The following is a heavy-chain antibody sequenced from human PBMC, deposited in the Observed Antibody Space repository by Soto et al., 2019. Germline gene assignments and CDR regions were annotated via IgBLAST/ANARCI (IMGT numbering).Heavy chain of an antibody. Sequence: KPSETLSLTCTVSGGSVSSGGYPWNWIRQHPGQGLEWIGYIYNSENTYYNPSLKSRVTISADTSKNQFSLKLRSVTAADTAIYYCARDGYNYGHLASWGHGILVTVS. V-gene: IGHV4-31*03. CDR1: GGSVSSGGYP. D-gene: IGHD5-18*01. CDR3: ARDGYNYGHLAS. CDR2: IYNSENT. J-gene: IGHJ5*01.